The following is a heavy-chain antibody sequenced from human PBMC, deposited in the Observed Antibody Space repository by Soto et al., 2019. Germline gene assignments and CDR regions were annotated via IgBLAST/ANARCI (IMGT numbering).Heavy chain of an antibody. CDR1: VGSISGYY. D-gene: IGHD5-18*01. Sequence: PSETLSLTCTVSVGSISGYYWSWIRQPPGKGLEWIGYIPYSGSTNYNPSLRSRVTISVDTSNNQFSLKLSSVTAADTAVYYCARAFQGYSYGLHGSFDYWGQGTLVTVSS. CDR3: ARAFQGYSYGLHGSFDY. CDR2: IPYSGST. V-gene: IGHV4-59*01. J-gene: IGHJ4*02.